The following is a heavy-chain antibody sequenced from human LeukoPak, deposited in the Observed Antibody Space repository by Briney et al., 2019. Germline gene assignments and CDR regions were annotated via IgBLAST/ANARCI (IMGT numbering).Heavy chain of an antibody. Sequence: TGGSLRLSSVASGFSLGPYAMHWVRQPRGKGLEWVSHINADGGRTYYADAVKGRFTISRDNSKDSLYLEMTGLRAEDSAIYYCATWAFYHGLDVWGRGTTVTVSS. CDR3: ATWAFYHGLDV. CDR2: INADGGRT. D-gene: IGHD2/OR15-2a*01. CDR1: GFSLGPYA. J-gene: IGHJ6*02. V-gene: IGHV3-43*02.